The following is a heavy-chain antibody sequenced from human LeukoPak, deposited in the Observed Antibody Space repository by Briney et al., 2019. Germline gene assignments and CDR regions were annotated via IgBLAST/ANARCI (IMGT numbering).Heavy chain of an antibody. Sequence: PSETLSLTCTVSGGSLSSYCWSWVRQSPGKRLEWIGYPCDSGSTSFNPSLKSRVTISLDTSKNQFSLKVTSMTAADTAVYYCTRVAFGDHFDIWGQGTMVTVSS. CDR1: GGSLSSYC. CDR2: PCDSGST. J-gene: IGHJ3*02. CDR3: TRVAFGDHFDI. V-gene: IGHV4-59*01. D-gene: IGHD3-10*01.